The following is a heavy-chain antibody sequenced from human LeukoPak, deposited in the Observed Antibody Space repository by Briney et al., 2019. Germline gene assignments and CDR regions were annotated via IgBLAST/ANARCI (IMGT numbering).Heavy chain of an antibody. CDR1: GGSITGYY. Sequence: KPSETLSLTCAVYGGSITGYYWSWIRQTPGRGLEWVGEIHYTGATSYNPSLKSRATISTDTSKNQFSLRLSSVTAADTAVYYSARGNILTGYCFDFWGQGALVTVSS. J-gene: IGHJ4*02. V-gene: IGHV4-34*01. CDR3: ARGNILTGYCFDF. CDR2: IHYTGAT. D-gene: IGHD3-9*01.